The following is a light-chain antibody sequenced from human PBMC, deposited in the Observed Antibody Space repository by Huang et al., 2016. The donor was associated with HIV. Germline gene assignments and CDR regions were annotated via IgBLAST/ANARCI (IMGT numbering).Light chain of an antibody. Sequence: IVLTQSPGTLVLSPGERATLSCRASQSVPSGYIAWYQQKPGQAPRLLIYGASSRATAIPDRFSGGGSGTDFTLTISKLEPEDFAVYYCQQYDYSPLTFGGGTKVELK. CDR2: GAS. V-gene: IGKV3-20*01. J-gene: IGKJ4*01. CDR1: QSVPSGY. CDR3: QQYDYSPLT.